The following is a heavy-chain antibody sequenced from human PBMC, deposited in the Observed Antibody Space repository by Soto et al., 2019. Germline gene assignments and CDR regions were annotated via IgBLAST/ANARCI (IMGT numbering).Heavy chain of an antibody. D-gene: IGHD3-3*02. CDR3: ARSLSLYYFDY. J-gene: IGHJ4*02. CDR2: IYSGGST. Sequence: WGSLRLSCAASGFTVSSNYMSWVRQAPGKGLEWVSVIYSGGSTYYADSVKGRFTISRDNSKNTLYLQMNSLRAEDTAVYYCARSLSLYYFDYWGQGTLVTVSS. V-gene: IGHV3-53*01. CDR1: GFTVSSNY.